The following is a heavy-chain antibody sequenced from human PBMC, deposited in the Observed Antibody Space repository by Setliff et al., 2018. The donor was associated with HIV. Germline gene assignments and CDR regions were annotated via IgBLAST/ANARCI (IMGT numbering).Heavy chain of an antibody. CDR3: ARARPRALNYYMDV. V-gene: IGHV1-69*10. J-gene: IGHJ6*03. Sequence: SVKVSCKASGYTFTDYFIHWVRQAPGQGLEWMGGIIPILGIANYAQKFQGRVTITTDESTSTAYMELSSLRSEDTAVYYCARARPRALNYYMDVWGKGTTVTVSS. CDR2: IIPILGIA. CDR1: GYTFTDYF.